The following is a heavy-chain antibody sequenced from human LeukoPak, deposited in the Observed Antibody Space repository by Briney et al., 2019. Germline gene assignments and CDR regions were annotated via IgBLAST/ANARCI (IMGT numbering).Heavy chain of an antibody. CDR3: AKDSLPDLYSSGWFDP. J-gene: IGHJ5*02. CDR2: ISVSGGGT. V-gene: IGHV3-23*01. Sequence: GGSLRLSCAASGFTFSSYAMNWVRQAPGKGLEWVSTISVSGGGTYYADSVKGRFTISRDNSKNTMYLQMDSLRAGDTAVYYCAKDSLPDLYSSGWFDPWGQGTLVTVAS. D-gene: IGHD6-19*01. CDR1: GFTFSSYA.